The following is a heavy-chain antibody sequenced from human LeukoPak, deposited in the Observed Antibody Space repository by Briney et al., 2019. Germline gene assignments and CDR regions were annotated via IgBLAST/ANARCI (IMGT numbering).Heavy chain of an antibody. J-gene: IGHJ4*02. CDR3: ARVGSGSYYNVLKDY. Sequence: ASVKVSCKASGYTFTSYGISWVRQAPGQGLEWMGWISTYNGNTNYAQKLQGRVTMTTDTSTSTAYMELRSLRSDDTAVYYCARVGSGSYYNVLKDYWGQGTLVTVSS. CDR1: GYTFTSYG. CDR2: ISTYNGNT. V-gene: IGHV1-18*01. D-gene: IGHD3-10*01.